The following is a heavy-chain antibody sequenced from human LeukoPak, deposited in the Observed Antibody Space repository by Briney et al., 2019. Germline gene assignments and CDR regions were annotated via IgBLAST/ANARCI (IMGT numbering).Heavy chain of an antibody. Sequence: GGSLRLSCAASGFTFSSYGMHWVRQAPGKGLEWVAVISYDGSNKYYADSVKGRFTISRDNSKNTLYLQMNSLRAEGTAVYYCARDQYSYAHAAHWGQGTLVTVSS. CDR1: GFTFSSYG. CDR3: ARDQYSYAHAAH. CDR2: ISYDGSNK. V-gene: IGHV3-30*03. J-gene: IGHJ4*02. D-gene: IGHD5-18*01.